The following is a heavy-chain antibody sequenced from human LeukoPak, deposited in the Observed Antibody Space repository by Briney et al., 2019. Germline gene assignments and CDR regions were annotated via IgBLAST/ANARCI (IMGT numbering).Heavy chain of an antibody. Sequence: SETLSLTCTVSGGSISSYYWSWIRQPPGKGLEWIGYIYYSGSTNYNSSLKSRVTISVDTSKNQFSLKLSSVTAADTAVYYCARVNYYGSGSSNWFDPWGQGTLVTVSS. V-gene: IGHV4-59*01. CDR1: GGSISSYY. CDR3: ARVNYYGSGSSNWFDP. D-gene: IGHD3-10*01. CDR2: IYYSGST. J-gene: IGHJ5*02.